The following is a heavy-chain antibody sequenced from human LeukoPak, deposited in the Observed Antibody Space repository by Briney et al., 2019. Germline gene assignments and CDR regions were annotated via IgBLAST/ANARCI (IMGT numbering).Heavy chain of an antibody. CDR1: GFTFSSYW. J-gene: IGHJ6*03. D-gene: IGHD5-12*01. Sequence: GGSLRLSCAASGFTFSSYWMHWVRHAPGKGLVWVSRINTDGSSTSYADSVKGRFTISRDNAKNTLYLQMNSLRAEDTAVYYCAREVATSYYYYMDVWGKGTTVTVSS. V-gene: IGHV3-74*01. CDR2: INTDGSST. CDR3: AREVATSYYYYMDV.